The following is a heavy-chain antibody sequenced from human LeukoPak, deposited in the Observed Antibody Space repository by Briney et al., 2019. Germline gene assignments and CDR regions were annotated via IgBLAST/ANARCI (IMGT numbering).Heavy chain of an antibody. J-gene: IGHJ5*02. V-gene: IGHV4-39*07. CDR2: IYHSGST. CDR3: ASFRVPYSSGWYGYNWFDP. D-gene: IGHD6-19*01. Sequence: SETLSLTCTVSGGSISSSSYYWGWIRQPPGKGLEWIGSIYHSGSTYYNPSLKSRVTISVERPKNQFSLKLSSVTAADTAVYYCASFRVPYSSGWYGYNWFDPWGQGTLVTVSS. CDR1: GGSISSSSYY.